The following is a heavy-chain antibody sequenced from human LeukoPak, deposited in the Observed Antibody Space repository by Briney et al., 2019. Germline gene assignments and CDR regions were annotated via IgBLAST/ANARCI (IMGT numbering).Heavy chain of an antibody. V-gene: IGHV1-69*01. J-gene: IGHJ4*02. D-gene: IGHD3-10*01. Sequence: SVKVSCKASGGTFSSYAISWVRQAPGQGLEWMGGIIPIFGTANYAQKFQGRVTITADESTSTAYMELSSLRSEDTAVYYCARLGFGESHQDYWGQGTLVTVSS. CDR2: IIPIFGTA. CDR1: GGTFSSYA. CDR3: ARLGFGESHQDY.